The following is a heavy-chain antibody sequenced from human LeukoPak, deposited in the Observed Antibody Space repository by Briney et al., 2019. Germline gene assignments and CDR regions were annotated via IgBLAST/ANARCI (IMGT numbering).Heavy chain of an antibody. CDR2: VSADGVV. D-gene: IGHD2-2*01. J-gene: IGHJ3*02. CDR3: AKDMRRYCSSTSCEIGAFDI. Sequence: PGGSLRLSCTASGFSFGSYAMGWVRQAPGKGLEWASTVSADGVVWYSDSVRGRSTISRDNSKNTLYLQMNSLRAEDTAVYYCAKDMRRYCSSTSCEIGAFDIWGQGTMVTVSS. V-gene: IGHV3-23*01. CDR1: GFSFGSYA.